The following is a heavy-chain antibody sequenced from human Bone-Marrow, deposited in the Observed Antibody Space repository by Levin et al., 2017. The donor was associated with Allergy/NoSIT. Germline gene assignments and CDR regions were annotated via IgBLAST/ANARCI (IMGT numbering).Heavy chain of an antibody. J-gene: IGHJ4*02. D-gene: IGHD4-23*01. V-gene: IGHV4-4*07. Sequence: PGGSLRLSCNVSDSSISDYYWSWIRQPAGKPLEWIGRIYSTGSTNYNPSLKSRVTMSVDASQSQFSLKLSSVTAADTAVYFCARAPLAGGFGYWGQGTLVTVSS. CDR2: IYSTGST. CDR1: DSSISDYY. CDR3: ARAPLAGGFGY.